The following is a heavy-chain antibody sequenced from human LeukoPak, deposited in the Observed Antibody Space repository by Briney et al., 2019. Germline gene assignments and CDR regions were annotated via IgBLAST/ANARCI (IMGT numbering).Heavy chain of an antibody. D-gene: IGHD3-22*01. V-gene: IGHV3-21*01. J-gene: IGHJ4*02. Sequence: GGSLRLSCAASGFTFSSYSMNWVRQAPGKGLEWVSSISSSSSYIYYADSVKGRFTISRDNAKNSLYLQMNSLRAEDTAVYYCAKEGDSSGYYPDTDYWGQGTLVTVSS. CDR1: GFTFSSYS. CDR2: ISSSSSYI. CDR3: AKEGDSSGYYPDTDY.